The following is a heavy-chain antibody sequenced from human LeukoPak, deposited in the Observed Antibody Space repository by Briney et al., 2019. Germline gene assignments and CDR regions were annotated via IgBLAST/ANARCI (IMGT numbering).Heavy chain of an antibody. D-gene: IGHD4-17*01. CDR1: GFTFSSYA. CDR3: ARGGRRRYGDYVDY. V-gene: IGHV3-23*01. J-gene: IGHJ4*02. CDR2: ISGSGGST. Sequence: GGSLRLSCAASGFTFSSYAMSWVRQAPGKGLEWVSAISGSGGSTYYADSVKGRFTISRDNSKNTLYLQMNSLRAEDTAVYYCARGGRRRYGDYVDYWGQGTLVTVSS.